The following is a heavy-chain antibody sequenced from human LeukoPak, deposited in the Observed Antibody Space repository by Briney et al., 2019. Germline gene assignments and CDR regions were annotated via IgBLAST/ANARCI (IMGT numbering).Heavy chain of an antibody. CDR3: ARSSTSPREVDY. Sequence: SETLSLTCTVSGGSVSSGSYYWSWIRQPPGRGLEWIAYIHYSGSAAYNPSLKSRVTISRDMSTNQFSLKMTSVTAADTAVYYCARSSTSPREVDYWGQGTLVTVSS. CDR1: GGSVSSGSYY. V-gene: IGHV4-61*01. D-gene: IGHD2-2*01. CDR2: IHYSGSA. J-gene: IGHJ4*02.